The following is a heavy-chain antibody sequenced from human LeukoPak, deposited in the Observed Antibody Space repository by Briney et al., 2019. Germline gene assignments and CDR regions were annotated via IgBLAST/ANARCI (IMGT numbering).Heavy chain of an antibody. CDR3: ARNGAFDI. J-gene: IGHJ3*02. CDR1: GDPISSNNYY. V-gene: IGHV4-39*01. CDR2: IYYSGST. Sequence: PSETLSLTCTVSGDPISSNNYYWGWIRQPPGKGLEWIGSIYYSGSTYYNPSLKSRVTISVDTSKNQFSLKLSSVTAADTAVYYCARNGAFDIWGQGTMVTVSS.